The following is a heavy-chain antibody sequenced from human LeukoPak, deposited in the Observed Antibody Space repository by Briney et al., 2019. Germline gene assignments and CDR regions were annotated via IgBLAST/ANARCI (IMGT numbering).Heavy chain of an antibody. V-gene: IGHV3-9*01. J-gene: IGHJ4*02. CDR2: ISWNSGSI. D-gene: IGHD6-19*01. CDR1: GFTFDDYA. CDR3: AKDRMTSGWYFVDY. Sequence: GRSLRLSCAASGFTFDDYAMHWVRQAPGKGLEWVSGISWNSGSIDYADSVKGRFTISRDNAKSSLYLQMNSLRAEDTALYYCAKDRMTSGWYFVDYWGQGTLVTVSS.